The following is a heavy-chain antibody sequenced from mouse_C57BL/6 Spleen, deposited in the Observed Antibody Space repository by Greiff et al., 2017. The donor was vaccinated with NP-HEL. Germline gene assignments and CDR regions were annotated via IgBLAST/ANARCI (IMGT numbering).Heavy chain of an antibody. D-gene: IGHD1-1*01. V-gene: IGHV5-6*01. CDR2: ISSGGSYT. J-gene: IGHJ2*01. CDR1: GFTFSSYG. CDR3: ARLYYYGSSYVYYFDY. Sequence: EVHLVESGGDLVKPGGSLKLSCAASGFTFSSYGMSWVRQTPDKRLEWVATISSGGSYTYYPDSVQGRFTISRDNAKNTLYLQMSSLKSEDTAMYYCARLYYYGSSYVYYFDYWGQGTTLTVSS.